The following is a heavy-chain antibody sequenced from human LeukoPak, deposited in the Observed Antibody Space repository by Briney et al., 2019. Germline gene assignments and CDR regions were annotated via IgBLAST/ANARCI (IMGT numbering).Heavy chain of an antibody. J-gene: IGHJ4*02. Sequence: GGSLRLSCVASGFTFSSYGMHWVRQAPGKGLEWVAFIRYDGSNKYYADSVKGRFTISRDNSKNTLYLQMHSRRAEDTAVYYCARDRSKEGGWFFDYWGQGTLVTVSS. CDR1: GFTFSSYG. CDR2: IRYDGSNK. V-gene: IGHV3-30*02. D-gene: IGHD6-19*01. CDR3: ARDRSKEGGWFFDY.